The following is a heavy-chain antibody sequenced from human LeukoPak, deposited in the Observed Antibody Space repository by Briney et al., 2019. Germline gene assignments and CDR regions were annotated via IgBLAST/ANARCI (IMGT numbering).Heavy chain of an antibody. V-gene: IGHV3-7*01. CDR3: ATDRGWRTSGYYLYYFEY. CDR2: IKHDGSGK. CDR1: GFIFTGYF. J-gene: IGHJ4*02. D-gene: IGHD3-3*01. Sequence: GGSLRLSCAASGFIFTGYFMSWVRQAPGKGLEWVASIKHDGSGKYYVDSVRGRFTISRDNTKNLLYLQMSSLRAEDTAVYYCATDRGWRTSGYYLYYFEYWGQGTLVTFSS.